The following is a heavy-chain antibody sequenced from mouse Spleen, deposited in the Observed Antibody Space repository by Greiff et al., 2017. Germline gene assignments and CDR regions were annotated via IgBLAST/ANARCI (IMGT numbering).Heavy chain of an antibody. V-gene: IGHV1-39*01. Sequence: VQLQQSGPELVKPGASVKISCKASGYSFTDYIMLWVKQSHGKSLEWIGNINPYYGSTSYNLKFKGKATLTADKSSSTAYMQLSSLTSEDSAVYYCARSPHDYEGFAYWGQGTLVTVSA. J-gene: IGHJ3*01. CDR2: INPYYGST. CDR1: GYSFTDYI. CDR3: ARSPHDYEGFAY. D-gene: IGHD2-4*01.